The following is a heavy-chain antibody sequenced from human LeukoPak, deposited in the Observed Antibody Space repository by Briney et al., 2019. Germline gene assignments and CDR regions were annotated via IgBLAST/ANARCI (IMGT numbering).Heavy chain of an antibody. CDR3: ARAPYGDYEEFDY. V-gene: IGHV1-2*02. D-gene: IGHD4-17*01. CDR2: INPNSGGT. Sequence: GASVKVSCKASGYTFSGYYIHWVRQAPGQGLEWMGWINPNSGGTNSAQKFQGRVTMTRDTSISTAYLELSRLISDDTAVYYCARAPYGDYEEFDYWGQGTLVTVSS. J-gene: IGHJ4*02. CDR1: GYTFSGYY.